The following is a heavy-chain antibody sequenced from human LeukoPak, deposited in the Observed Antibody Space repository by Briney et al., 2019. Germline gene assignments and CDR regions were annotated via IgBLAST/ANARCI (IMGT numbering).Heavy chain of an antibody. CDR1: GYTFTGYY. J-gene: IGHJ4*02. D-gene: IGHD3-9*01. V-gene: IGHV1-2*02. Sequence: ASVKVSCKASGYTFTGYYMHWVRQAPGQGLEWMGWINPNSGGTNYAQKFQGRVTMTRDTSISTAYMELSRLRSDDTAVYYCARESYDILTGYYSPFDYWGQGTLVTVSS. CDR3: ARESYDILTGYYSPFDY. CDR2: INPNSGGT.